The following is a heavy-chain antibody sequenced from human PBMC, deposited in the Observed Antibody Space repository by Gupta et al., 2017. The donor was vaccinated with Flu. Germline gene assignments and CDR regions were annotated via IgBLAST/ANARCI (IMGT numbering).Heavy chain of an antibody. D-gene: IGHD2-15*01. CDR2: ISSSGSTI. V-gene: IGHV3-48*03. Sequence: EVQLVESGGGLVQPGGSLRLSCAASGFTFSSYEMNWVRQAPGKGLEWVSYISSSGSTIYYADSVKGRFTISRDNAKNSLYLQMNSLRAEDTAVYYCASLREVVAYFDYWGQGTLVTVSS. J-gene: IGHJ4*02. CDR3: ASLREVVAYFDY. CDR1: GFTFSSYE.